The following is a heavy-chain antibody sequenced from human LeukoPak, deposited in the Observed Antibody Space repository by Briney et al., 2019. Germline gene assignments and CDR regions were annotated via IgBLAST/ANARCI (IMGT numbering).Heavy chain of an antibody. CDR3: ARGPVLLWFGESGSPWDY. J-gene: IGHJ4*02. CDR2: IYTSGST. CDR1: GGSISSYY. Sequence: SETLSLTCTVSGGSISSYYWSWIRQPAGKGLEWIGRIYTSGSTNYNPSLKSRVTISVDTSKNQFSLKLSSVTAADTAVYYCARGPVLLWFGESGSPWDYWGQGTLVTVSS. V-gene: IGHV4-4*07. D-gene: IGHD3-10*01.